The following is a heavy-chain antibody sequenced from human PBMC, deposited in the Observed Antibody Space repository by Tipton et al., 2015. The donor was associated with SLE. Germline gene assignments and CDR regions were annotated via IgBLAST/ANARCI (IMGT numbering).Heavy chain of an antibody. Sequence: TLSLTCNVSGASISSSYLSWIRQPPGKGLEWIGHIYQRGGTYYNPSLKGRVTISVDTSKNQFSLKLSPVTAADTAVYYCASTPWTRGLSVYWGQGTLVTVSS. V-gene: IGHV4-59*08. CDR2: IYQRGGT. CDR1: GASISSSY. CDR3: ASTPWTRGLSVY. D-gene: IGHD2-15*01. J-gene: IGHJ4*02.